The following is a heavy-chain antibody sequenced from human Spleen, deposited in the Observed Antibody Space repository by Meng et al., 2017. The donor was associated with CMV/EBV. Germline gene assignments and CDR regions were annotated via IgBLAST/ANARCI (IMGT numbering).Heavy chain of an antibody. D-gene: IGHD6-13*01. J-gene: IGHJ4*02. Sequence: GGSLRLSCAGSGFTFSTYSMNWVRQAPGKGLEWVAFIRYDGSNKYYADSVKGRFTISRDNSKNTLYLQMNSLRVEDTAVYYCAKDSQPGIVEAGTNFDYWGQGTLVTVSS. CDR3: AKDSQPGIVEAGTNFDY. V-gene: IGHV3-30*02. CDR2: IRYDGSNK. CDR1: GFTFSTYS.